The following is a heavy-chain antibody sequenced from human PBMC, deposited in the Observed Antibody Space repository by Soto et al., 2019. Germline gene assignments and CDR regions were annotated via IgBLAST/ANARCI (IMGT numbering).Heavy chain of an antibody. CDR3: AKDLIRSGTPLFLNYYYGMDV. J-gene: IGHJ6*02. CDR2: ISYDGSNK. D-gene: IGHD1-26*01. Sequence: QVQLVQSGAEVKKPGSSVKVSCKASGGTFSSYAISWVRQAPGKGLEWVAVISYDGSNKYYADSVKGRFTISRDNSKNTRYLQMNSLRAEDTAVYYCAKDLIRSGTPLFLNYYYGMDVWGQGTTVTVSS. V-gene: IGHV3-30*04. CDR1: GGTFSSYA.